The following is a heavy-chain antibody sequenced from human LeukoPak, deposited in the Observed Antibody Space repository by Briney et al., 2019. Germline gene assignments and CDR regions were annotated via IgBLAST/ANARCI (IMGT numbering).Heavy chain of an antibody. Sequence: SETLSLTCAVYGGSFSGYYWSWIRQPAGKGLEWIGRAQHHGSTNYNPSLKSRVTISVDTSKNQFSLKLSSVTAADTAVYYCAREIGSYSSAGDAFDIWGQGTMVTVSS. V-gene: IGHV4-4*07. CDR3: AREIGSYSSAGDAFDI. J-gene: IGHJ3*02. CDR2: AQHHGST. CDR1: GGSFSGYY. D-gene: IGHD1-26*01.